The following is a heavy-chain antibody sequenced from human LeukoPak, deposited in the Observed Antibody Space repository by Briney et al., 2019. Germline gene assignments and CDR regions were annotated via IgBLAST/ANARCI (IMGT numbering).Heavy chain of an antibody. CDR2: ISDSGGTT. J-gene: IGHJ2*01. D-gene: IGHD5-18*01. CDR1: GFTFSSYA. CDR3: AKDADTATIIYWYFDL. Sequence: GGSLRLSCGASGFTFSSYAMSWVRQAPGKGLEWVSIISDSGGTTYYADSVTGRFTISRDNSKNMLYLQMNNLRPEDTAVYHCAKDADTATIIYWYFDLWGRGTLVTVSS. V-gene: IGHV3-23*01.